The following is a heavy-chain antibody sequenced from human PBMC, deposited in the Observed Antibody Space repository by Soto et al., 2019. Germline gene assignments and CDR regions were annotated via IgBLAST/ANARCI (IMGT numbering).Heavy chain of an antibody. CDR1: GGSISSSSYY. CDR2: IYYSGST. V-gene: IGHV4-39*01. J-gene: IGHJ4*02. D-gene: IGHD3-22*01. CDR3: ARQRTMIVVVPRNYFDY. Sequence: SETLSLTCTVSGGSISSSSYYWGWIRQPPGKGLEWIGSIYYSGSTYYNPSLKSRVTISVDTSKNQFSLKLSSVTAADTAVYYCARQRTMIVVVPRNYFDYWGQGTLVTVSS.